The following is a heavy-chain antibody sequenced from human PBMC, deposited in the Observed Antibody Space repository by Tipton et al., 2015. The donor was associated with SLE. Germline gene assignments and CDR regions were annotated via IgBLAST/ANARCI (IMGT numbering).Heavy chain of an antibody. D-gene: IGHD6-19*01. CDR1: GDSLSRYY. V-gene: IGHV4-4*07. J-gene: IGHJ3*02. CDR2: ISASGST. Sequence: TLSLTCTVFGDSLSRYYWSWLRQSAGKGLEWIGRISASGSTNYNPSLTSRVTVSSDTSKNQLSLRLNSVTAADTAVYYCARDHYSIGSFDIWGQGTLVTVSS. CDR3: ARDHYSIGSFDI.